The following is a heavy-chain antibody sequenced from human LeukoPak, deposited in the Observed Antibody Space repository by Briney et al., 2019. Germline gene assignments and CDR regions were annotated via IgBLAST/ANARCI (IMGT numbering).Heavy chain of an antibody. D-gene: IGHD6-6*01. CDR2: IYHSGST. CDR3: ARGGYSSSSQLFDY. J-gene: IGHJ4*02. Sequence: SETLSLTCTVSGGSISSSNWWSWVRQPPGKGLEWIGEIYHSGSTNYNPSLKSRVTISADASKNQFSLKLNSLTAADTAVYYCARGGYSSSSQLFDYWGQGTLVTVSS. V-gene: IGHV4-4*02. CDR1: GGSISSSNW.